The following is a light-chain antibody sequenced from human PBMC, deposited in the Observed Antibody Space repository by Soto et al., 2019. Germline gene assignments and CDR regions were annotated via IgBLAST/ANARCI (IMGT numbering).Light chain of an antibody. V-gene: IGKV3-15*01. Sequence: EIEMTQSPATLSVSPGERATLSCRASQSVSSNLAWYQQKPGQAPRLLIYGAFTMATGIPARFSGSGSGTEFTLTISSLKSEDVGVYYCQQYNYWLPKYTFGQGTKLEIK. CDR1: QSVSSN. CDR2: GAF. J-gene: IGKJ2*01. CDR3: QQYNYWLPKYT.